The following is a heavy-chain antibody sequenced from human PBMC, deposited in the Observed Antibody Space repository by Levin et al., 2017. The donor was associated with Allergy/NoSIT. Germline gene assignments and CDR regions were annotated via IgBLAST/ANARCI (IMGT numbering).Heavy chain of an antibody. J-gene: IGHJ5*02. V-gene: IGHV1-18*01. D-gene: IGHD3-9*01. Sequence: ASVKVSCKASGYTFTSYGISWVRQAPGQGLEWMGWISAYNGNTNYAQKLQGRVTMTTDTSTSTAYMELRSLRSDDTAVYYCARDALGNYDILTGYYPNWFDPWGQGTLVTVSS. CDR2: ISAYNGNT. CDR3: ARDALGNYDILTGYYPNWFDP. CDR1: GYTFTSYG.